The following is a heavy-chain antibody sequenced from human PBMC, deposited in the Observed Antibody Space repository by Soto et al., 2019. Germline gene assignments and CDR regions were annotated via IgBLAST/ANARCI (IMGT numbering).Heavy chain of an antibody. D-gene: IGHD4-17*01. V-gene: IGHV4-59*08. CDR3: ASSSAYYGAYVFDY. Sequence: SETLSLTCTVSGGSISSYYWSWTRQPPGKGLEWIGYIYYSGSTNYNPSLKSRVTISVDTSKNQFSLKLSSVTAADTAVYYCASSSAYYGAYVFDYWGQGTLVTVSS. CDR1: GGSISSYY. J-gene: IGHJ4*02. CDR2: IYYSGST.